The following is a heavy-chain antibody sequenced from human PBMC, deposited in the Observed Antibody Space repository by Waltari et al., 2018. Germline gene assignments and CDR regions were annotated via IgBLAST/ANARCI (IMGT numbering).Heavy chain of an antibody. CDR3: AITPYYDFWSGYYYGMDV. CDR1: GGSIRSSSYY. CDR2: IYYSGST. J-gene: IGHJ6*02. Sequence: QLQLQESGPGLVKPSETLSLTCTVSGGSIRSSSYYWGWIRQPPGKGLEWIGSIYYSGSTYYNPSLKSRVTISVDTSKNQFSLKLSSVTAADTAVYYCAITPYYDFWSGYYYGMDVWGQGTTVTVSS. V-gene: IGHV4-39*01. D-gene: IGHD3-3*01.